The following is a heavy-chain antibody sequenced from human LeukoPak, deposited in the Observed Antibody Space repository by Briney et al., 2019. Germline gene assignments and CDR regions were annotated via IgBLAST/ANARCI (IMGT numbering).Heavy chain of an antibody. Sequence: GASVKVSCKASGYTFTSYGISWVRQAPGQGLEWMGWISACNGNTNYAQKLQGRVTMTTDTSTGTAYMELRSLRSDDTAVYYCARDWFGYCSSTSCPPFDYWGQGTLVTVSS. CDR2: ISACNGNT. V-gene: IGHV1-18*01. D-gene: IGHD2-2*03. CDR1: GYTFTSYG. CDR3: ARDWFGYCSSTSCPPFDY. J-gene: IGHJ4*02.